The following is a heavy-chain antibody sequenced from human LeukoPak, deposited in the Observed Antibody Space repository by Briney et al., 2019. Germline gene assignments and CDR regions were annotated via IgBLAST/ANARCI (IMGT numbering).Heavy chain of an antibody. CDR1: GGSISSGGYY. J-gene: IGHJ3*02. Sequence: SETLSLTCTVSGGSISSGGYYWSWIRQPAGKGLEWIGRIYTSGSTNYNPSLKSRVTISVDTSKNQFSLKLSSVTAADTAVYYCARDKPPPGPAKWELRGDAFDIWGQGTMVTVSS. D-gene: IGHD1-26*01. V-gene: IGHV4-61*02. CDR2: IYTSGST. CDR3: ARDKPPPGPAKWELRGDAFDI.